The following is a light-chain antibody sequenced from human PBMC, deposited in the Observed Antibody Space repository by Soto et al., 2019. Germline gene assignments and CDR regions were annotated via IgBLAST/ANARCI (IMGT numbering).Light chain of an antibody. CDR2: KAS. V-gene: IGKV1-5*03. Sequence: DIQMTQSPSTLSASVGDRVTITCRASQTINSWLAWYQQKPGKAPNLLIYKASSLESGVPSRFSGSGSGTEFPLTISSLQPDDFATYYCQQYHDSPVTFGGGTKVEIK. J-gene: IGKJ4*01. CDR3: QQYHDSPVT. CDR1: QTINSW.